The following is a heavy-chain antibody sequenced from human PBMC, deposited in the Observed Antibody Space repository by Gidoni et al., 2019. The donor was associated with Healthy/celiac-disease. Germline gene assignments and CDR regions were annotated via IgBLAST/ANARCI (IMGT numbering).Heavy chain of an antibody. D-gene: IGHD3-9*01. Sequence: QVQLVQSGAEVKNPGASVTVSCKASGNTFPSYYMHWVRPAPGQGLEWMGIINPSGGSTSYAQKFQGRVTMTRDTSTSTVYMELSSLRSEDTAVYYCARAPYDILTGSFDYWGQGTLVTVSS. CDR2: INPSGGST. J-gene: IGHJ4*02. CDR1: GNTFPSYY. V-gene: IGHV1-46*01. CDR3: ARAPYDILTGSFDY.